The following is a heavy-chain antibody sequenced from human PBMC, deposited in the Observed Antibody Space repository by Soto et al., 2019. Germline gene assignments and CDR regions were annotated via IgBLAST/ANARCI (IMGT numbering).Heavy chain of an antibody. CDR3: AKDTIAVAPTFDY. J-gene: IGHJ4*02. D-gene: IGHD6-19*01. V-gene: IGHV3-30*18. CDR2: ISYDGSNK. Sequence: GGSLRLSYAASGFTFSSYGMHWVRQAPGKGLEWVAVISYDGSNKYYADSVKGRFTISRDNSKNTLYLQMNSLRAEDTAVYYCAKDTIAVAPTFDYWGQGTLVTVSS. CDR1: GFTFSSYG.